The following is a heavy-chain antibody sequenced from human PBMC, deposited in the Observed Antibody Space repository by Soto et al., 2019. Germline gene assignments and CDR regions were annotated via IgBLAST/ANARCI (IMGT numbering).Heavy chain of an antibody. Sequence: LRLSCAASGFTFRNAWMSWVRQAPGKGLEWVGRIKSKTDGGTTDYAAPVKGRFTISRDDSKNTLYLQMNSLKTEDTAVYYCTTVTYYYDTASAFDIWGQGTMVTVSS. D-gene: IGHD3-22*01. CDR1: GFTFRNAW. CDR2: IKSKTDGGTT. J-gene: IGHJ3*02. CDR3: TTVTYYYDTASAFDI. V-gene: IGHV3-15*01.